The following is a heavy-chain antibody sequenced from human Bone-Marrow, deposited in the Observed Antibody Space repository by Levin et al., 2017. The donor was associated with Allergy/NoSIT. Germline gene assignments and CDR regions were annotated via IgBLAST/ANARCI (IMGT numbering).Heavy chain of an antibody. J-gene: IGHJ4*02. V-gene: IGHV3-9*01. CDR1: GFTFDDYA. D-gene: IGHD2-8*02. CDR2: ISWNSGSI. CDR3: AKDHQGGQLEVYYFDY. Sequence: PGGSLRLSCAASGFTFDDYAMHWVRQAPGKGLEWVSGISWNSGSIGYADSVKGRFTISRDNAKNSLYLQMNSLRAEDTALYYCAKDHQGGQLEVYYFDYWGQGTLVTVSS.